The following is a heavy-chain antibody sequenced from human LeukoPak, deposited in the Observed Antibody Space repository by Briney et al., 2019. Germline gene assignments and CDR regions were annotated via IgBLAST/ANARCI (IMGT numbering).Heavy chain of an antibody. D-gene: IGHD2-8*01. J-gene: IGHJ4*02. CDR3: ARDRMSFDY. CDR2: IYYSGST. CDR1: GGSISSSSYY. V-gene: IGHV4-39*07. Sequence: SETLSLTCTVSGGSISSSSYYWGWIRQPPGKGLEWIGTIYYSGSTYYNLSLKSRVTISVDTSKNQFSLRLSSVTAADTAVYYCARDRMSFDYWXXGXXVTVSS.